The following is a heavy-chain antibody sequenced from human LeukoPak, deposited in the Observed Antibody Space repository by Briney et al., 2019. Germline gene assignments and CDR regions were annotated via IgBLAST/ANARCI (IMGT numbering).Heavy chain of an antibody. CDR2: INPNSGGT. CDR1: GYTFTGYY. J-gene: IGHJ4*02. CDR3: GSSTRYSSGWYS. Sequence: ASVKVSYKASGYTFTGYYMHWVRQAPGQGLEWMGWINPNSGGTNYAQKFQGRVTMTRDTSISTAYMEMSRLRSDDTAVYYCGSSTRYSSGWYSWGQGTLVTVSS. D-gene: IGHD6-19*01. V-gene: IGHV1-2*02.